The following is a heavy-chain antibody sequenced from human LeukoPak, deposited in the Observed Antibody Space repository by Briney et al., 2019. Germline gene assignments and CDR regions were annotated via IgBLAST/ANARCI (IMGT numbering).Heavy chain of an antibody. CDR3: AREVWGRGPLGELSLYRGPFDY. D-gene: IGHD3-16*02. V-gene: IGHV3-7*03. J-gene: IGHJ4*02. CDR1: GFTFVNYW. CDR2: IKPDRSEI. Sequence: GGSLRLSCAASGFTFVNYWMSWVRQAPGKGLEWVANIKPDRSEIYYVDSVKGRFTISRDNAKNSVYLQMNSLKADDTAVYYCAREVWGRGPLGELSLYRGPFDYWGQGTLVTVSS.